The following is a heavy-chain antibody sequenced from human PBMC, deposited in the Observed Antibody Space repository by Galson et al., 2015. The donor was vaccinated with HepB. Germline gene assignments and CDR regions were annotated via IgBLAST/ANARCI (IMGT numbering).Heavy chain of an antibody. CDR1: GYTFTGYY. CDR3: ARDPRGDYYDSSGYV. D-gene: IGHD3-22*01. Sequence: SVKVSCKASGYTFTGYYMHWVRQAPGQGLEWMGWINPNSGGTNYAQKFQGWVTMTRDTSISTAYMELSRLRSDDTAVYYCARDPRGDYYDSSGYVWGQGTLVTVSS. J-gene: IGHJ4*02. V-gene: IGHV1-2*04. CDR2: INPNSGGT.